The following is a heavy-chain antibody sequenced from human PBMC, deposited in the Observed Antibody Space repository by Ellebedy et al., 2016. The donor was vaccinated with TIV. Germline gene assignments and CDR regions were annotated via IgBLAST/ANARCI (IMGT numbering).Heavy chain of an antibody. CDR1: GFSISTSGVG. D-gene: IGHD6-13*01. J-gene: IGHJ4*02. Sequence: SGPTLVKPTQTLTLTCTFSGFSISTSGVGVGWIRQPPGKALEWLAVFYWDDNKHYSPSLKNRLTITKDTSKNQVVLTMTNMDPVDTATFYCARHYTSSRFSDFWGQGTLVTVSS. CDR3: ARHYTSSRFSDF. V-gene: IGHV2-5*02. CDR2: FYWDDNK.